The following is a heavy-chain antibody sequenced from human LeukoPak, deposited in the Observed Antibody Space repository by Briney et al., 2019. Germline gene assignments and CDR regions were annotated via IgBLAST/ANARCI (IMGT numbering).Heavy chain of an antibody. CDR3: ARIKRITMIVASYYYYYMDV. V-gene: IGHV4-39*01. CDR2: IYYSGST. D-gene: IGHD3-22*01. CDR1: GGSISSSSYY. J-gene: IGHJ6*03. Sequence: PSETLSLTCTVSGGSISSSSYYWGWIRQPPGKGLEWIGSIYYSGSTYYNPSLKSRFTISVDTSKNQFSLKLSSVTAADTAVYYCARIKRITMIVASYYYYYMDVWGKGTTVTVSS.